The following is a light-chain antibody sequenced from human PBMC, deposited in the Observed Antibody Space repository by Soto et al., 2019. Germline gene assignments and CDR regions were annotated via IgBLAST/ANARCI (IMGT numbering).Light chain of an antibody. CDR3: SSYAGSNNVV. CDR1: SSDVGGYNY. Sequence: QSALTQPPSASGSPGQSVTISCTGTSSDVGGYNYVSWYQQHPGKAPKLMIYEVSKRPSGVPDRFSGSKSGNTASLTPPGLQAEDEADYYCSSYAGSNNVVFGGGTKVTVL. CDR2: EVS. J-gene: IGLJ2*01. V-gene: IGLV2-8*01.